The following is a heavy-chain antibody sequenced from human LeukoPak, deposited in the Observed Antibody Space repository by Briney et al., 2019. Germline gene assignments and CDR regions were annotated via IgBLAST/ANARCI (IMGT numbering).Heavy chain of an antibody. Sequence: GSLRLSCAASGFTFSNYWMNWVRQAPGKGMEWVAIIEKDGSEILYVDSVKGRFPISRDNAKNSLYLQMNSLRAEDTAVYYCAAGAGWLIDWWGQGTLVTVSS. D-gene: IGHD5-12*01. J-gene: IGHJ4*02. CDR1: GFTFSNYW. CDR2: IEKDGSEI. CDR3: AAGAGWLIDW. V-gene: IGHV3-7*01.